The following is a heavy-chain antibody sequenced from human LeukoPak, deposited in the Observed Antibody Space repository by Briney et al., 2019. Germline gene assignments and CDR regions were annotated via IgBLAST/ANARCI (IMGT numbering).Heavy chain of an antibody. D-gene: IGHD3-10*01. Sequence: PSETLSLTCAVYGVSFCGYYWSWNRQPPGKGLEWIGEINHSGSTNYNPSLKSRVTISVDTSKNQFSLKLSSVTAADTAVYYCARWGITMVRGVIMNYYYYGMDVWGQGTTVTVSS. CDR1: GVSFCGYY. V-gene: IGHV4-34*01. CDR3: ARWGITMVRGVIMNYYYYGMDV. CDR2: INHSGST. J-gene: IGHJ6*02.